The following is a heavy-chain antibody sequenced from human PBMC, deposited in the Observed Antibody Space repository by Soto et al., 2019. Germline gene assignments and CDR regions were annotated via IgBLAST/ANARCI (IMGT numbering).Heavy chain of an antibody. D-gene: IGHD3-3*01. CDR1: GYTFTRYD. CDR2: MNPNSGNT. CDR3: ARGNYDFWSGLVNWFDP. J-gene: IGHJ5*02. Sequence: ASVNVSCKASGYTFTRYDINWVRQATGQGLEWMGWMNPNSGNTGYAQKFQGRVTMTRNTSISTAYMELSSLRSEDTAVYYCARGNYDFWSGLVNWFDPWGQGTLVTVSS. V-gene: IGHV1-8*01.